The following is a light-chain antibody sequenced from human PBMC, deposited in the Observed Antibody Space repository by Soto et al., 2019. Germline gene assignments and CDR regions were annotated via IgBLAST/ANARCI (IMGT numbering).Light chain of an antibody. CDR3: PKYGLQGT. V-gene: IGKV1-5*01. CDR2: DAS. Sequence: GDRVTITCRASQTIRNYLAWYQQKPGKAPDLLIYDASRLENEGPSRFSGSGSGTEFTLTLSSLPPDASATYYCPKYGLQGTFRQGTNVDTK. J-gene: IGKJ1*01. CDR1: QTIRNY.